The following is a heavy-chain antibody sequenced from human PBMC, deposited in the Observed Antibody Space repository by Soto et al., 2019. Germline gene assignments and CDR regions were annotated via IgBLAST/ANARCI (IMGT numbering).Heavy chain of an antibody. D-gene: IGHD3-3*01. J-gene: IGHJ6*03. CDR3: ARGPSKIDFWSGYGGYYYYYMDV. CDR2: INPSGGST. Sequence: GASVKVSYKASGYAFTSYYMHGVLEAPGQVLKWMGIINPSGGSTSYEQKYQGRVTMTRDTSTSTVYMELSSLRSEDTAVYYCARGPSKIDFWSGYGGYYYYYMDVWGKGTTVTVSS. CDR1: GYAFTSYY. V-gene: IGHV1-46*03.